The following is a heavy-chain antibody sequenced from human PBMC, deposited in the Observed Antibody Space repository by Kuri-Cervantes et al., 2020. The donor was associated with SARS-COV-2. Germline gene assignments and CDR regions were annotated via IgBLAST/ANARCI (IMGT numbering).Heavy chain of an antibody. Sequence: SETLSLTCAVYGGSFSDYYWSWIRQPPGKRLEWIGSIYHTGSTFYNPSLKSRVTIFVDTSKNQYSLKLTSVTAADTAVYYCARLEVWGPGTLVTVSS. CDR2: IYHTGST. D-gene: IGHD1-1*01. CDR1: GGSFSDYY. CDR3: ARLEV. J-gene: IGHJ4*02. V-gene: IGHV4-34*01.